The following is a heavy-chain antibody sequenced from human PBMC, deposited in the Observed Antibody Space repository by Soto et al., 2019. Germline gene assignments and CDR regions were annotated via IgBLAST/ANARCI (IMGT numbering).Heavy chain of an antibody. D-gene: IGHD3-10*01. V-gene: IGHV1-18*01. CDR3: ARERRVYGSGSYVYMDV. CDR2: MNPNSGNT. J-gene: IGHJ6*03. CDR1: GYTFTSYD. Sequence: ASVKVSCKASGYTFTSYDINWVRQATGQGLEWMGWMNPNSGNTNYAQKLQGRVTMTTDTSTSTAYMELRSLRSDDTAVYYCARERRVYGSGSYVYMDVWGKGTTVTVSS.